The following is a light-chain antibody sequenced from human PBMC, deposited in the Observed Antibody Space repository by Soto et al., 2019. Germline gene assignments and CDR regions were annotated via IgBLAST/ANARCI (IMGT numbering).Light chain of an antibody. J-gene: IGLJ1*01. CDR2: EVS. V-gene: IGLV2-14*01. CDR3: SSYTSSSIDYV. CDR1: SSDVGGYNY. Sequence: QSALTQPASVSGSPGQSITISCTGTSSDVGGYNYVSWYQQHPGKAPKLMIYEVSNRPSGVSNRFSGSKSGNTASQTISGLQAEVEAEYYCSSYTSSSIDYVFGPGTKLTVL.